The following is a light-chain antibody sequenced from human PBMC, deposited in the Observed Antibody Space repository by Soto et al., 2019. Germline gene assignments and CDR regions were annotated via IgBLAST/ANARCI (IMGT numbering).Light chain of an antibody. CDR2: DVS. CDR3: QQYNSFWT. CDR1: QSISSW. Sequence: DIQMTQSPSTLSASLGDRVTITVRASQSISSWLAWYQQKPGKAPKLLIYDVSSLESGVPSRFSGSGSGTEFTLTISSLQPDDFATYYCQQYNSFWTFGQGTKVDIK. V-gene: IGKV1-5*01. J-gene: IGKJ1*01.